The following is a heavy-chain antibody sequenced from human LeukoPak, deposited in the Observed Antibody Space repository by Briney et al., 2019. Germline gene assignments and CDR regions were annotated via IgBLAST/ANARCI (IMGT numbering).Heavy chain of an antibody. J-gene: IGHJ4*02. D-gene: IGHD1-26*01. CDR2: VYTSGST. Sequence: PSETLSLTCSVSGGSISGYYWTWIRQPAGKGLEWIGRVYTSGSTNYNPSLKSRVTISVDTSKNQFSLKLSSVTAADTAVYYCARGKWDLDYWGQGTLVTVSS. V-gene: IGHV4-4*07. CDR1: GGSISGYY. CDR3: ARGKWDLDY.